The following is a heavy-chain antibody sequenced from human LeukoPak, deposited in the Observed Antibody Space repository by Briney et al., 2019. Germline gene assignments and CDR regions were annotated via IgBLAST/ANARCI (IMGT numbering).Heavy chain of an antibody. Sequence: SETLSLTCTVSGGSISSSSYYWGWIRQPPGKGLEWIGSIYYSGSTYYNPSLKSRVTISVDTSKNQFSLKLSSVTAADTAVYYCARSFSGYYDFWSGYRSLYYWGQGTLVTVSS. J-gene: IGHJ4*02. V-gene: IGHV4-39*01. D-gene: IGHD3-3*01. CDR3: ARSFSGYYDFWSGYRSLYY. CDR2: IYYSGST. CDR1: GGSISSSSYY.